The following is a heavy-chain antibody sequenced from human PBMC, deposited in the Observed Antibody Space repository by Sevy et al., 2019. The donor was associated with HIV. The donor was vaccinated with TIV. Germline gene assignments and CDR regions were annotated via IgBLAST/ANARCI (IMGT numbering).Heavy chain of an antibody. V-gene: IGHV1-2*02. CDR2: INPNSGGT. CDR1: GYTFTGYY. J-gene: IGHJ4*02. D-gene: IGHD3-22*01. CDR3: ARYLSYDSSGYYPDY. Sequence: ASVKVSCKASGYTFTGYYMHWVRQAPGQGLEWMGWINPNSGGTNYAQKFQGRVTMTRDTSISTAYMELSMLGSDDTAVYYCARYLSYDSSGYYPDYWGQGTLVTVSS.